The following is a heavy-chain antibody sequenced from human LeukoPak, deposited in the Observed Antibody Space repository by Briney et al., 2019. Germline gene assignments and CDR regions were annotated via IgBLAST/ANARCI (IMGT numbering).Heavy chain of an antibody. Sequence: GGSLRLSCAASGFSFDDYAMHWVRQPPGMGLEWVSGISWNSGSIGYADSVRGRFTISRDNAKNTLYVQMNSLRVEDTAVYYCATSQNWNDLYYWGQGTLVTVSS. V-gene: IGHV3-9*01. CDR1: GFSFDDYA. CDR3: ATSQNWNDLYY. CDR2: ISWNSGSI. D-gene: IGHD1-1*01. J-gene: IGHJ4*02.